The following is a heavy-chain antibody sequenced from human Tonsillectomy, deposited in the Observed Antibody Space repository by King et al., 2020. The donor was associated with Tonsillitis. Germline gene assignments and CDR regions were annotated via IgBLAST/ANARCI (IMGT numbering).Heavy chain of an antibody. V-gene: IGHV3-30-3*01. D-gene: IGHD6-19*01. J-gene: IGHJ4*02. CDR2: ISYDGTNK. CDR3: ARVMIAVAGSLFDY. Sequence: QLVQSGGGVVQPGRSLRLSCAASGFTFSGYAMHWVRQAPGKGLEWVAVISYDGTNKYYADSVKGRFTISRDNSKTTLYLQMNSLRAEDTAVYYCARVMIAVAGSLFDYWGQGTLVTVSS. CDR1: GFTFSGYA.